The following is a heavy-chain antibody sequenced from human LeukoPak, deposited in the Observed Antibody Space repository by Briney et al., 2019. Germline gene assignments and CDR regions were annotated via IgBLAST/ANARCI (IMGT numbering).Heavy chain of an antibody. D-gene: IGHD3-9*01. V-gene: IGHV3-23*01. J-gene: IGHJ4*02. CDR2: ISDSGGST. Sequence: GGSLRLSCAASGFTFSNYGMSWVRQAPGKGLEWVSTISDSGGSTYYADSVKGRFTISRDNSKNTLYLQMNSLRAEDTAIYYCAKPRPLRYVGYFDYWGQGTLVTVSS. CDR3: AKPRPLRYVGYFDY. CDR1: GFTFSNYG.